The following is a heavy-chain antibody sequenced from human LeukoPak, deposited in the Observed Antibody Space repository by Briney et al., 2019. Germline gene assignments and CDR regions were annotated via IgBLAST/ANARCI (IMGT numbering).Heavy chain of an antibody. CDR1: GGSISSYY. CDR3: ARDSGSSVDY. Sequence: SETLSLTCTVSGGSISSYYWSWIRQPPGKXLEWIGYIYYSGSTNYNPSLKSRVTISVDTSKNQFSLKLSSVTAADTAVYYCARDSGSSVDYWGQGTLVTVSS. D-gene: IGHD5-12*01. CDR2: IYYSGST. V-gene: IGHV4-59*01. J-gene: IGHJ4*02.